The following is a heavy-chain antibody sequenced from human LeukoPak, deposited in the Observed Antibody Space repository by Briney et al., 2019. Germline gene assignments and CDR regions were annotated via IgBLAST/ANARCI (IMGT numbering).Heavy chain of an antibody. CDR2: MNPNSGNT. J-gene: IGHJ4*02. CDR1: GYTFTSYD. Sequence: ASVKVSCKASGYTFTSYDINWVRQATGQGLEWMGWMNPNSGNTNYAQKLQGRVTMTTDTSTSTAYMELRSLRSDDTAVYYCARDRKGVVVIDYWGQGTLVTVSS. CDR3: ARDRKGVVVIDY. D-gene: IGHD3-22*01. V-gene: IGHV1-18*01.